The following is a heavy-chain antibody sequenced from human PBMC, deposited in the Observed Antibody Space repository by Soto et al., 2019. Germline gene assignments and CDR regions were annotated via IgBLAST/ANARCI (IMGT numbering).Heavy chain of an antibody. CDR2: IIPIFGTA. V-gene: IGHV1-69*12. J-gene: IGHJ6*02. Sequence: QVQLVQSGAEVKKPGSSVKVSCKASGGTFSSYAISWVRQAPGQGLEWMGGIIPIFGTANYAQKFQGRVTITADESTSTAYTELSSLRSEDTAVYYCASADTAMVTGYYGMDVWGQGTTVTVSS. CDR1: GGTFSSYA. D-gene: IGHD5-18*01. CDR3: ASADTAMVTGYYGMDV.